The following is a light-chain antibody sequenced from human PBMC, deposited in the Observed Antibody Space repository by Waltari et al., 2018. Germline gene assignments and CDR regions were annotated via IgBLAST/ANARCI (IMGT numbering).Light chain of an antibody. CDR2: GAS. V-gene: IGKV3-20*01. CDR3: QQYDGSILT. CDR1: QTINNKF. J-gene: IGKJ4*01. Sequence: IVLTQSPDTLSLSPGQRATLSCRASQTINNKFLVWYQQKPGQAPRLLIHGASSRATGFTDRFSGSGSGTDFTLTISRLEPEDVAVYYCQQYDGSILTFGGGTKVEI.